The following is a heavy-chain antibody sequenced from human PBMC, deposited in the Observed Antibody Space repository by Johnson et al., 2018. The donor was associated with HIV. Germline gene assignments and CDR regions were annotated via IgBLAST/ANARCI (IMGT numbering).Heavy chain of an antibody. CDR3: VRDVGPLDI. Sequence: VQLVESGGGLVQPGRSLRLSCAASGFTFDDYAMHWVRQAPGKGLEWVSGISWNSGSIDYADSVKGRFTISRDNARNSLYLQMNSLRVEDTAVYYCVRDVGPLDIWGQGTLVTVSS. J-gene: IGHJ3*02. CDR1: GFTFDDYA. CDR2: ISWNSGSI. V-gene: IGHV3-9*01.